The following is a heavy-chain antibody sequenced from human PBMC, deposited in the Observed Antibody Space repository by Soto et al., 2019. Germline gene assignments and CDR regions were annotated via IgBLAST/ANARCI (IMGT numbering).Heavy chain of an antibody. CDR2: ILYDGSNE. D-gene: IGHD5-18*01. CDR3: AREDWDTARYTLDY. J-gene: IGHJ4*02. CDR1: GFSFSYYG. Sequence: QVQLVESGGGVVQPGRSLRLSCAASGFSFSYYGMHWVRQAPGKGLEWVAVILYDGSNEWYSDSVKGRFTISRDNSRNTVYLQTNSLRVEDTAVYYCAREDWDTARYTLDYWGQGTVVNVSS. V-gene: IGHV3-33*05.